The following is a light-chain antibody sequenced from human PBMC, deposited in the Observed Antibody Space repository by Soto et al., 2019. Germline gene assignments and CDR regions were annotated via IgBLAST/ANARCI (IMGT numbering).Light chain of an antibody. V-gene: IGKV1-39*01. CDR2: GVS. Sequence: DIQMTQSPSSLSASVGDRVTITCRASQGLSSYLNWYQQKPGKAPKLLIYGVSSLQSGVPLRFSGAASGTDFTLTISSLQPEDFATYYCQQSYNDPYTFGQGTKLEIK. CDR3: QQSYNDPYT. CDR1: QGLSSY. J-gene: IGKJ2*01.